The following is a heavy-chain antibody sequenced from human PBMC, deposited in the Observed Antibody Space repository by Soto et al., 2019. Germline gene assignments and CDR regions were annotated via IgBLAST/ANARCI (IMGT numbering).Heavy chain of an antibody. J-gene: IGHJ4*02. CDR2: IVPILGVP. V-gene: IGHV1-69*04. CDR3: ARDRYAYGSGSTIDY. CDR1: GGTFSSFP. D-gene: IGHD3-10*01. Sequence: QVQLVQSGAEVKKPGSSVKVSCKASGGTFSSFPVSWVRQAPGQGLEWMGRIVPILGVPNYAQRFQGRVTLTADKGADTVHMELTSLRSEDTAVYYCARDRYAYGSGSTIDYWGQGPLITVSA.